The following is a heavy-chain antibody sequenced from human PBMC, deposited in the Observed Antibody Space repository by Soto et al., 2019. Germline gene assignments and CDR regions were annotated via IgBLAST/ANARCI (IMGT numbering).Heavy chain of an antibody. Sequence: SETLSLTCTVSGGSITSSRSYWGWIRQPPGGGLEWIGSMYYSGSTYYNSSLESRVTISVDTSKNQFSLKMSSVTAADTAVYYCARPESSDYWGQGTLVTVSS. CDR1: GGSITSSRSY. CDR3: ARPESSDY. J-gene: IGHJ4*02. CDR2: MYYSGST. V-gene: IGHV4-39*01.